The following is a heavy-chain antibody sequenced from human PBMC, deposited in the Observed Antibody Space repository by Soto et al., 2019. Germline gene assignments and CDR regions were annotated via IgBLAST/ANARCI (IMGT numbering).Heavy chain of an antibody. Sequence: AGETLSLTCTVSGVSISSYYWSWIRQPPGKGLEWIGDMYYSGSTNYNPSLKSRVTISVDTSKNQFSLKLSSVTAADTAVYYCARGEVYSYGTQGMDVWGQGTTVTVSS. V-gene: IGHV4-59*01. CDR3: ARGEVYSYGTQGMDV. CDR2: MYYSGST. D-gene: IGHD5-18*01. J-gene: IGHJ6*02. CDR1: GVSISSYY.